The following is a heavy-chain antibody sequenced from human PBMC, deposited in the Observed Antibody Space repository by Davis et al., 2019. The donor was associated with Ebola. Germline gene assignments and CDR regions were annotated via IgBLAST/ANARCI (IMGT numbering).Heavy chain of an antibody. D-gene: IGHD5-18*01. CDR1: ALTVSSNY. Sequence: PAGSLTLSCAVSALTVSSNYMSCVRQAPGKGLEWVSVIYSGGSTYYADPAKGRFTISRDNSKNTLYLQMNSLRAKDTAVYSCAREAARYSYGHFDYWGQGTLVTVSS. CDR3: AREAARYSYGHFDY. V-gene: IGHV3-66*02. J-gene: IGHJ4*02. CDR2: IYSGGST.